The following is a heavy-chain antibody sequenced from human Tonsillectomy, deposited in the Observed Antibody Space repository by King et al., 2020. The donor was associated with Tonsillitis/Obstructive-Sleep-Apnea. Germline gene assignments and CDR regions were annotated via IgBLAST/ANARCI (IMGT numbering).Heavy chain of an antibody. V-gene: IGHV4-59*01. J-gene: IGHJ4*02. CDR2: IYYSGST. CDR1: GGSISSDY. Sequence: QLQESGPGLVKPSETLSLTCTVSGGSISSDYWSWIRQPPRKRLEWIGYIYYSGSTNYNPSLKSRVTISVDTSKNQFSLKLSSVTAADTAVYYCARGRGYSYGYYFDYWGQGTLVTVSS. D-gene: IGHD5-18*01. CDR3: ARGRGYSYGYYFDY.